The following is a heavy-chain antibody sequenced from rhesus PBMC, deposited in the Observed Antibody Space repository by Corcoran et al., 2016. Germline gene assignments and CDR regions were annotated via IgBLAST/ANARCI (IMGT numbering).Heavy chain of an antibody. J-gene: IGHJ3*01. CDR3: ARSGWYQGAFDF. D-gene: IGHD6-31*01. Sequence: QLQLQESGPGLVKPSETLSVTCAVSGGSISSSYWSWIRQAPGKGLEWIGFIYGTGGSTNYNPSLKSRVTMSVDTSKNQLSLKRSSVTTADTAVYYCARSGWYQGAFDFWGQGLRVTVSS. CDR2: IYGTGGST. CDR1: GGSISSSY. V-gene: IGHV4-169*01.